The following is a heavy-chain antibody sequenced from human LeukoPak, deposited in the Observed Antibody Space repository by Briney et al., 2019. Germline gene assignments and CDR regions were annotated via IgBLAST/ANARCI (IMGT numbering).Heavy chain of an antibody. V-gene: IGHV4-38-2*01. D-gene: IGHD3-22*01. Sequence: SETLSLTCAVSGYSISSGYYWGWIRQPPGKGLEWIGSIYHSGSTYYNLSLKSRVTISVDTSTNESSLKLRSVTAADTAVYFCARFGYYYDSSGYYEKYYFDYWGKGTLVTVSS. J-gene: IGHJ4*02. CDR2: IYHSGST. CDR3: ARFGYYYDSSGYYEKYYFDY. CDR1: GYSISSGYY.